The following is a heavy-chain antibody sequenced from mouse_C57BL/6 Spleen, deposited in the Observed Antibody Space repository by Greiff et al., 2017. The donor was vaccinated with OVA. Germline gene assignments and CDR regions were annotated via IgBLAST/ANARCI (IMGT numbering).Heavy chain of an antibody. Sequence: EVKLVEPGGGLVKPGGSLKLSCAASGFTFSDYYMYWVRQTPEKRLEWVAYISNAGGSTYYPDTVKGRFTISRDTAKNTLYLQMSRLKSEDTAMYYCARKPMDYWGQGTSVTVSS. CDR1: GFTFSDYY. CDR2: ISNAGGST. V-gene: IGHV5-12*01. J-gene: IGHJ4*01. CDR3: ARKPMDY.